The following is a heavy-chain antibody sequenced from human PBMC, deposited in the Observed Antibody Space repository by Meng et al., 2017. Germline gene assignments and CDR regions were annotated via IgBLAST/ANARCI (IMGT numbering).Heavy chain of an antibody. CDR2: MNPNSGNT. V-gene: IGHV1-8*03. CDR1: GYTFTSYD. Sequence: ASVKVSCKASGYTFTSYDINWVRQATGQGLEWMGWMNPNSGNTGYAQKFQGRVTITRNTSISTAYMELSSLRSEDTAVYYCASSPRRQSSGYYGLGDYWGQGTLVTVSS. J-gene: IGHJ4*02. D-gene: IGHD3-22*01. CDR3: ASSPRRQSSGYYGLGDY.